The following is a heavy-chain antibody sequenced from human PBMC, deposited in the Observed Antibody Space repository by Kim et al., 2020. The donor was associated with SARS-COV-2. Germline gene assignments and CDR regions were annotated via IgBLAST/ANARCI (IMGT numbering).Heavy chain of an antibody. CDR1: GGSFSGYY. J-gene: IGHJ5*02. CDR2: INHSGST. Sequence: SETLSLTCAVYGGSFSGYYWSWIRQPPGKGLEWIGEINHSGSTNYNPSLKSRVTISVDTSKNQFSLKLSSVTAADTAVYYCARGSSTMTTVTTYWFDPWG. D-gene: IGHD4-17*01. CDR3: ARGSSTMTTVTTYWFDP. V-gene: IGHV4-34*01.